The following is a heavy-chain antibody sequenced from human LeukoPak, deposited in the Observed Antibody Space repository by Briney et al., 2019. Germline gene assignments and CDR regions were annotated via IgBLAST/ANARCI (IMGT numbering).Heavy chain of an antibody. Sequence: SVKVSCKASGGTFSSYAISWVRQGPGQGLEWMGGIIAIFRTPNYAQKFQARVTITTDESTSTAYMELSSLRSEDTAVYYCARGQRWLQLPRYYYYMDVWGKGTTVTVSS. V-gene: IGHV1-69*05. CDR1: GGTFSSYA. J-gene: IGHJ6*03. CDR2: IIAIFRTP. D-gene: IGHD5-24*01. CDR3: ARGQRWLQLPRYYYYMDV.